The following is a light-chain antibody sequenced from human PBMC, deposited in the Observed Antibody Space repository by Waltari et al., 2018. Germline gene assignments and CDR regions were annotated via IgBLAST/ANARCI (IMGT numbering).Light chain of an antibody. CDR1: SSDVGNYKR. V-gene: IGLV2-23*02. CDR2: AVS. J-gene: IGLJ2*01. Sequence: QSALTQPASVSGSPGQSITISCTGTSSDVGNYKRFSWYQQHPGKAPKLMSYAVSKRPSGVSDRFSVSKSGDMASLTISGLQPEDEAEYFCSSYAGSSKGVFGGGTKVTVL. CDR3: SSYAGSSKGV.